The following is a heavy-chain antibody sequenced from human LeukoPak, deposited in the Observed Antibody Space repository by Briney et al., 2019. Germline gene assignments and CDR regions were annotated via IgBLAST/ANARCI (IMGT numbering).Heavy chain of an antibody. CDR3: ARDSTRFSSCFDY. Sequence: SETLSLTCTVSGGSISSSGHYWGWIRQPPGKGLEWIGSIYYSGSTYYNPSLKSRVTISVDTSKNQFSLKLSSVTAADTAVYYCARDSTRFSSCFDYWGQGTLVTASS. J-gene: IGHJ4*02. D-gene: IGHD6-13*01. CDR2: IYYSGST. V-gene: IGHV4-39*02. CDR1: GGSISSSGHY.